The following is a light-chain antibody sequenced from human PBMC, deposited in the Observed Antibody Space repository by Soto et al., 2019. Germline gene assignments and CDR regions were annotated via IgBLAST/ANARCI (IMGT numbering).Light chain of an antibody. Sequence: DIQMTQSTSTLSASVGDRVTITCRASQSISSWLAWYQQKPGKAPKLLIYKASSLESGVPSRFSGSGSGTEFTLTISSLQPDDFATYYCQLYNSYYTFGQRTKLEIK. V-gene: IGKV1-5*03. CDR2: KAS. CDR3: QLYNSYYT. CDR1: QSISSW. J-gene: IGKJ2*01.